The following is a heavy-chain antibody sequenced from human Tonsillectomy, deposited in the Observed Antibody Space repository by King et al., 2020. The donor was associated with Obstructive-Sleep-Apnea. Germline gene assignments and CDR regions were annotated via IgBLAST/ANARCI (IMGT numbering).Heavy chain of an antibody. D-gene: IGHD2-8*01. CDR3: ARGGLYVGADY. CDR1: GVSLTNPRMG. CDR2: IFSNDEK. V-gene: IGHV2-26*01. Sequence: ITLKESGPVLVKPTETLTLTCTVSGVSLTNPRMGVSWIRQPPGKALEWLAQIFSNDEKSYSTSLKSRLTISKDTSKNQVVLTITNMDPVDTATYYCARGGLYVGADYWGQGTLVTVSS. J-gene: IGHJ4*02.